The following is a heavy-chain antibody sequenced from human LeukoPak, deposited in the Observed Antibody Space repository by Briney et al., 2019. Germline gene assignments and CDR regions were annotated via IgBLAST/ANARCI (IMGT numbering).Heavy chain of an antibody. CDR2: INPNSGGT. Sequence: ASVKVSCKASGYTFTGYYMHWVRQAPGQGLEWMGWINPNSGGTNYAQKFQGRVTITRDTSASTAYMELSSLRSEDTAVYYCARLPIRLGEFWFVWGQGTLVTVSS. CDR3: ARLPIRLGEFWFV. D-gene: IGHD3-16*01. J-gene: IGHJ4*02. V-gene: IGHV1-2*02. CDR1: GYTFTGYY.